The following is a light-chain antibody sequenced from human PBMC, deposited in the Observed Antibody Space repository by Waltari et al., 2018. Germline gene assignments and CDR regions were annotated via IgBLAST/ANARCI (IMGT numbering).Light chain of an antibody. CDR2: DAS. V-gene: IGKV3-11*01. CDR3: QHRNNWPLT. J-gene: IGKJ4*01. Sequence: DIVLTQSPATLSLSPGERATLSCRASQSLSNYLAWYQLRPGQAPRLLIYDASNRATGVPARFSGSGSGTDFTLTISNLDPDDSAVYYCQHRNNWPLTFGGGTKVEIK. CDR1: QSLSNY.